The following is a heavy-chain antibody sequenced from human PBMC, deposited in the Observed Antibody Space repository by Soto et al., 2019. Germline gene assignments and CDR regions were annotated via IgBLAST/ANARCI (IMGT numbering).Heavy chain of an antibody. D-gene: IGHD6-13*01. Sequence: GGSLRLSCAASGFTFIISAMSWVRQAPGKGLEWVSSISSSSSYIYYADSVKGRFTISRDNAKNSLYLQMNSLRAEDTAVYYCARDGSSNHYYYYGMDVWGQGTTVTVSS. V-gene: IGHV3-21*01. CDR2: ISSSSSYI. CDR3: ARDGSSNHYYYYGMDV. J-gene: IGHJ6*02. CDR1: GFTFIISA.